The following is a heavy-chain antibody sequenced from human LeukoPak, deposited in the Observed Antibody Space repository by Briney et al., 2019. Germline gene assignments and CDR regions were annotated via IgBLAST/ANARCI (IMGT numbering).Heavy chain of an antibody. CDR2: ISYSGST. D-gene: IGHD2/OR15-2a*01. V-gene: IGHV4-59*01. CDR3: ATMGYENMFRLPDF. J-gene: IGHJ4*02. Sequence: PSETLSLTCTVSGGSISSYYLTWIRQPPGKGLEWIAYISYSGSTSYNPSLKSRVTISVDTSKNQFSLRLTSVTAADTAVYYCATMGYENMFRLPDFWGQGTLVTVSS. CDR1: GGSISSYY.